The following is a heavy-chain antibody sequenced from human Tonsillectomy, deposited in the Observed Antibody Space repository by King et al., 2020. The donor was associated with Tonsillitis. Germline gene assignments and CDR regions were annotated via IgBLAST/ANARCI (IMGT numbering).Heavy chain of an antibody. CDR1: RVTFSSYA. Sequence: VQLVESGGGVVQSGRSLRLACAASRVTFSSYAMHWVRQAPGKGMEWVAVISYDGSNKYYADSVKGRVTISKDNSKNTVYLQMNSLRTEDTAVYYCAIYEGGGYDYGDYFFGFWGQGTLVTVSS. CDR2: ISYDGSNK. D-gene: IGHD4-17*01. J-gene: IGHJ4*02. V-gene: IGHV3-30-3*01. CDR3: AIYEGGGYDYGDYFFGF.